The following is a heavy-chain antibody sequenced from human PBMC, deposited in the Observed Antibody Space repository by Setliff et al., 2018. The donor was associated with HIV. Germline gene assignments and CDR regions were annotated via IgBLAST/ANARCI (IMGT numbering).Heavy chain of an antibody. CDR1: GMSFSGYH. CDR3: ARVGRERLVTSGRYFDL. Sequence: SETLSLTCAVYGMSFSGYHRSWIRQTPGEGLEWIAEITHAGSTQYNPSLKSRVTMSADTSKNQFFLKLKSVTAGDPALYYCARVGRERLVTSGRYFDLWGRGTLVTVS. J-gene: IGHJ2*01. CDR2: ITHAGST. V-gene: IGHV4-34*01.